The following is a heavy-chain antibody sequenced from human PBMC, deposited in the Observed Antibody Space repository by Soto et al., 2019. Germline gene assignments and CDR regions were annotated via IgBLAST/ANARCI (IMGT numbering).Heavy chain of an antibody. V-gene: IGHV4-34*01. CDR1: GGSFSGYY. CDR3: ARGIYGGNSAFVDY. J-gene: IGHJ4*02. CDR2: INHSGST. Sequence: QVQLQQWGAGLLKPSETLSLTCAVYGGSFSGYYWSWIRQPPGRGQEWIGEINHSGSTNYNPSLKSRVTLSVDTSKNQFALKLSSVTAADTAVYYCARGIYGGNSAFVDYWGQGTLVTVSS. D-gene: IGHD2-21*02.